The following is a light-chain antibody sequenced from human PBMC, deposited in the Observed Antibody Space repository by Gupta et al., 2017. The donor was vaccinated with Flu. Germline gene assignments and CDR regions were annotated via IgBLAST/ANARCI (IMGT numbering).Light chain of an antibody. CDR1: SSNIGNTP. Sequence: QAVLTQPPSVSAPLGQRVTISCSGSSSNIGNTPVSWYLQLPGTAPKLLIYENSKRTSGIPARFCGSKSGTSATLGITGLQNGDEAEYYCGTWDDNLSAGVFGGGTELTVL. V-gene: IGLV1-51*02. CDR3: GTWDDNLSAGV. CDR2: ENS. J-gene: IGLJ2*01.